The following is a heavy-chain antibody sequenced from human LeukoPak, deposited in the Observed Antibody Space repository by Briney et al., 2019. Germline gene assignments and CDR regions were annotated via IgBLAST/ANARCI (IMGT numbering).Heavy chain of an antibody. CDR1: GFTFSSYG. CDR3: AKDWHLVDY. Sequence: PGGSLRLSCAASGFTFSSYGMHWVRQAPGKGLEWVAVISYDGSNKYYADSVKGRFTISRDNSKNTLYLQMNSLRAEDTAVYYCAKDWHLVDYWGQGTLVTVSS. J-gene: IGHJ4*02. D-gene: IGHD4/OR15-4a*01. V-gene: IGHV3-30*18. CDR2: ISYDGSNK.